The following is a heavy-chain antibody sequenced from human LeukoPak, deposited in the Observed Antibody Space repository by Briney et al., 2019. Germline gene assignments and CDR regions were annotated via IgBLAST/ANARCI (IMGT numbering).Heavy chain of an antibody. CDR2: IYYSGST. V-gene: IGHV4-39*07. J-gene: IGHJ3*02. CDR3: ATTIHYYGSESFGAFGI. Sequence: SETLSLTCTVSGGSISSSSYYWGWIRQPPGKGLEWIGSIYYSGSTYYNPSLKSRVAVSIETSKNQFSLRLSSVTAADTAVYYCATTIHYYGSESFGAFGIWGQGTMVTVSS. D-gene: IGHD3-10*01. CDR1: GGSISSSSYY.